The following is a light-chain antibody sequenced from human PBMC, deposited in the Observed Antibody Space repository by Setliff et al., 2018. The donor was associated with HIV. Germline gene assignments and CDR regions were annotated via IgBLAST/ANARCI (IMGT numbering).Light chain of an antibody. CDR3: QSYESSLSGSV. J-gene: IGLJ1*01. CDR2: GNN. Sequence: QSVLTQSPSVSGAPGQRFTTSCIGTSPTIGAGYDVHWYHQFPGTPPKLLIDGNNNRPSGVPDRFSGSKSGTSASLAITGLQAEDEADYYCQSYESSLSGSVFGTGTKVTV. V-gene: IGLV1-40*01. CDR1: SPTIGAGYD.